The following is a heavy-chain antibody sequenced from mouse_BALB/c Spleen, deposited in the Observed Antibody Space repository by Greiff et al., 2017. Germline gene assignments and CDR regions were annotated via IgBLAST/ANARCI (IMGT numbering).Heavy chain of an antibody. J-gene: IGHJ4*01. Sequence: EVMLVESGGGLVQPGGSLKLSCAASGFTFSSFGMHWVRQAPEKGLEWVAYISSGSSTTYYADTVKGRFTISRDNPKNTLFLQMTSLRSEDTAMYYCARNGITTGYYAMDYWGQGTSVTVSS. D-gene: IGHD2-4*01. CDR2: ISSGSSTT. CDR1: GFTFSSFG. V-gene: IGHV5-17*02. CDR3: ARNGITTGYYAMDY.